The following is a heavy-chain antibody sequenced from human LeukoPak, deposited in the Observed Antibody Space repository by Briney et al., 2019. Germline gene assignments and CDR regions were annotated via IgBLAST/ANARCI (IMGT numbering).Heavy chain of an antibody. CDR1: GYTFTSYD. D-gene: IGHD2-21*01. Sequence: ASVKVSCKASGYTFTSYDINWVRQATGQGLEWMGWMNPNSGNTGYAQKFQGRVTMTTDTSTSTAYMELRSLRSDDTAVYYCARDLSSVVPFDYWGQGTLVTVSS. CDR3: ARDLSSVVPFDY. V-gene: IGHV1-8*02. CDR2: MNPNSGNT. J-gene: IGHJ4*01.